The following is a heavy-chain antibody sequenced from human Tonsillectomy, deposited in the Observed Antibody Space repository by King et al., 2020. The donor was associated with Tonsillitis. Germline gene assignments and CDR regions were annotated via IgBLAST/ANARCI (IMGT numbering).Heavy chain of an antibody. CDR2: ISSSGTKT. J-gene: IGHJ4*02. CDR3: ARKGGLDYADYRAFAS. Sequence: VQLVESGGGLVKPGGSLRLSCAASGFIFSYYNMNWVRQAPGKGLEWVSSISSSGTKTYYADSVKGLFTISRDNAKNSLYLQMNSLRAEDTAVYYCARKGGLDYADYRAFASWGQGTLVTVSP. CDR1: GFIFSYYN. D-gene: IGHD4-17*01. V-gene: IGHV3-21*01.